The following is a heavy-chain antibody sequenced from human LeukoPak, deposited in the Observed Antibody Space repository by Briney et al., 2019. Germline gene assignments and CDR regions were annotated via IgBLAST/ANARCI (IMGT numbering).Heavy chain of an antibody. V-gene: IGHV3-53*01. CDR2: MYSGGST. D-gene: IGHD3-9*01. Sequence: PVGSLRLSCAASGFTVSSNYMSWVRQAPGKGLEWVSVMYSGGSTYYADSVRGRFTISRDSSKNTLYLQMNSLRAEDTAVYYCARGPYFPPGAFDIWGQGTMVTVSS. J-gene: IGHJ3*02. CDR3: ARGPYFPPGAFDI. CDR1: GFTVSSNY.